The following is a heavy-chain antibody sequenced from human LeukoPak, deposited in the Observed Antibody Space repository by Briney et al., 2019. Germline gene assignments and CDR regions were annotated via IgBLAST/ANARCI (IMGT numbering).Heavy chain of an antibody. Sequence: SETLSLTCTVSGGSISSYYWSWIRQPPGKGLEWIGYIYYSGSTSYNPSLKSRVTISVDTSKNQFSLKLSSVTAADTAVYYCASEIIAAAGVDYWGQGTQVTVSS. J-gene: IGHJ4*02. CDR1: GGSISSYY. V-gene: IGHV4-59*01. CDR3: ASEIIAAAGVDY. CDR2: IYYSGST. D-gene: IGHD6-13*01.